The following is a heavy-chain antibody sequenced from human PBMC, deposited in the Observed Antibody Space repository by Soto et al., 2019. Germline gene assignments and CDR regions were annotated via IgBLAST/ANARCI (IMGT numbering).Heavy chain of an antibody. CDR1: GITFSSYW. V-gene: IGHV3-74*01. CDR3: AAGATKSNFDY. J-gene: IGHJ4*02. CDR2: INSDGSST. D-gene: IGHD5-12*01. Sequence: EVQLVESGGGLVQPGGFLRLSCAASGITFSSYWMHWVRQAPGKGLVWVSRINSDGSSTNYADSVKGRFTISRDNAKNTLYLQMNSLRAEDTAVYYCAAGATKSNFDYWGQGTLVTVSS.